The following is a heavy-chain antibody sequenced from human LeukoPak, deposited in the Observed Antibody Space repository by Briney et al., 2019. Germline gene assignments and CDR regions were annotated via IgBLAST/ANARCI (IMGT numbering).Heavy chain of an antibody. V-gene: IGHV4-30-2*02. J-gene: IGHJ4*02. CDR2: IHPSGST. CDR1: DDSIGSGGYY. D-gene: IGHD6-13*01. Sequence: SETLSLTCTVSDDSIGSGGYYWSWIRQTPGKAPEWIGCIHPSGSTHYSLSLKSRVSMSVDTSKNQFSLKLSSVTAADTAVYYCARMAAGRRMDYWGQGTLVTVSS. CDR3: ARMAAGRRMDY.